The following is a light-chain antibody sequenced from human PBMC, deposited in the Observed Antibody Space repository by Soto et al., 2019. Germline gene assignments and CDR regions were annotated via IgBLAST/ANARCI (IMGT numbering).Light chain of an antibody. CDR2: AAS. J-gene: IGKJ1*01. V-gene: IGKV1-8*01. CDR3: PQYYSYPWT. Sequence: AIRMTQSPSSLSASTGDRVTITCRASQGISSYLAWYQQKPGKAPKLLIYAASTLQSGVPSRFSGSGSGTDFTLTISCLQSEDFATYYCPQYYSYPWTSGQRTKVDIK. CDR1: QGISSY.